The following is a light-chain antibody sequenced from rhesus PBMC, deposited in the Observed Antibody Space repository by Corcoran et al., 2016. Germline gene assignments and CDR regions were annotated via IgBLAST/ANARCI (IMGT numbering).Light chain of an antibody. CDR2: YAV. CDR1: QGISSD. V-gene: IGKV1-37*01. Sequence: DIQMTQSPSSLSASVGDRVTITCWASQGISSDPAWYQQKPGKAPKPLIDYAVNLESGVPSRLSGSGAGTEFAITICSLQPENFAPYYCPQYDSGPAFGQGTKVDI. CDR3: PQYDSGPA. J-gene: IGKJ1*01.